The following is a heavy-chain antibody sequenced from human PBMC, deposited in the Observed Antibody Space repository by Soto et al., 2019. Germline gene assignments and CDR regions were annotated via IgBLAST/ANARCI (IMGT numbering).Heavy chain of an antibody. CDR1: GYTFTSYD. Sequence: ASVKVSCKASGYTFTSYDINWLRQATGQGLEWMGWMNPNSGNTGYAQKFKGRVTMTRNTSISTAYMELSSLRSEDTAVYYCARAHQDYDFWSGYLYYYGMDVWGQGTTVTVSS. CDR3: ARAHQDYDFWSGYLYYYGMDV. V-gene: IGHV1-8*01. D-gene: IGHD3-3*01. CDR2: MNPNSGNT. J-gene: IGHJ6*02.